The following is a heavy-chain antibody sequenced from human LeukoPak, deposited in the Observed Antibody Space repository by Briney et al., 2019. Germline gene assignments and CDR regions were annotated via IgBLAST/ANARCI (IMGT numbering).Heavy chain of an antibody. V-gene: IGHV3-23*01. J-gene: IGHJ4*02. D-gene: IGHD6-13*01. CDR2: ISGSGGST. CDR3: AKDRIWSSSWYYFDY. CDR1: GGSISRSSYY. Sequence: PSETLSLNCTVSGGSISRSSYYWGWIRQPPGKGLEWVSAISGSGGSTYYADSVKGRFTISRDNSKNTLYLQMNSLRAEDTAVYYCAKDRIWSSSWYYFDYWGQGTLVTVSS.